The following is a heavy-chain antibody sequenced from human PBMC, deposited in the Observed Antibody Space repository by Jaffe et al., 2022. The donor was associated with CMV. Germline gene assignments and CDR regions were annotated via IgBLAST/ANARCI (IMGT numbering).Heavy chain of an antibody. J-gene: IGHJ4*02. D-gene: IGHD3-22*01. CDR1: GFTFTSSA. CDR3: AAVEALSSSGYYKGVDY. CDR2: IVVGSGNT. Sequence: QMQLVQSGPEVKKPGTSVKVSCKASGFTFTSSAVQWVRQARGQRLEWIGWIVVGSGNTNYAQKFQERVTITRDMSTSTAYMELSSLRSEDTAVYYCAAVEALSSSGYYKGVDYWGQGTLVTVSS. V-gene: IGHV1-58*01.